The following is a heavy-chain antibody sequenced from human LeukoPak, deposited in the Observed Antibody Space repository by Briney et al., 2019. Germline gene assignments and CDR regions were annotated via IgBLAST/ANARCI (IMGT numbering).Heavy chain of an antibody. J-gene: IGHJ4*02. V-gene: IGHV3-30*03. D-gene: IGHD4-17*01. CDR3: ARVLHDYGDDEGSDY. CDR2: ISNDGSDK. CDR1: GFTFSTYG. Sequence: TGGSLRLSCAASGFTFSTYGMHWVRQAPGKGLEWVAVISNDGSDKYYADSVKGRFTISRDNAKNSLYLQMNSLRAEDTAVYYCARVLHDYGDDEGSDYWGQGTLVTVSS.